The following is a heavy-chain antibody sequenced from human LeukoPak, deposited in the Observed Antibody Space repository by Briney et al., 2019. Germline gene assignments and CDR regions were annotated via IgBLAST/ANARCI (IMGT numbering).Heavy chain of an antibody. D-gene: IGHD1-26*01. CDR2: ISASGAGT. CDR1: GFTFSNYG. Sequence: GGSLRLPCAASGFTFSNYGMSWVRQAPGKGLEWVTSISASGAGTYYADSVKGRFTISRDNSKNTLYVQMNSLRAEDTAVYYCAKLERGTYHFDFWGQGTLVTVSS. J-gene: IGHJ4*02. CDR3: AKLERGTYHFDF. V-gene: IGHV3-23*01.